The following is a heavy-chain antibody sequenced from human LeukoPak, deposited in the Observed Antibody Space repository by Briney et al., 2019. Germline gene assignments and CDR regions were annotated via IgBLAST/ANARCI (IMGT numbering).Heavy chain of an antibody. CDR2: FLYWDSI. D-gene: IGHD6-13*01. CDR1: GDSLRGSNNY. Sequence: SAHTLSLTYTVSGDSLRGSNNYWAWVPQPPGKGLEWLGSFLYWDSIYTNASRKSRLTISVDTSKSHFSLNLYSVTAADTATYYCARRGITYSSSFFAYWGQGTLVTVSS. J-gene: IGHJ4*02. CDR3: ARRGITYSSSFFAY. V-gene: IGHV4-39*02.